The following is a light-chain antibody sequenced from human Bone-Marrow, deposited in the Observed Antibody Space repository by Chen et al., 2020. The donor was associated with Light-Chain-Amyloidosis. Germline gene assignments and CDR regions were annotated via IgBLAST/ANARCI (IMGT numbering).Light chain of an antibody. Sequence: SYELTQPPSVSVSPGQTARITCSGDDLPTKYAYWYQQKPGQAPELVIHRDTERPSGVSGRFSGASSGTTATLTSSGVQAEDEADYHCQSADSSGTYEVIFGGGTKLTVL. V-gene: IGLV3-25*03. CDR2: RDT. CDR3: QSADSSGTYEVI. CDR1: DLPTKY. J-gene: IGLJ2*01.